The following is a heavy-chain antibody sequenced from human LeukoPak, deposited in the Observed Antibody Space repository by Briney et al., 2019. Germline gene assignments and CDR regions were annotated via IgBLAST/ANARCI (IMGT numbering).Heavy chain of an antibody. Sequence: SVKVSCKASGGTFSSYAISWVRQAPGQGLEWMGGIIPIFGTANYAQKFQGRVTITADKSTSTAHMELSSLRSEDTAVYYCARGPSSGWYDWFDPWGQGTLVTVSS. CDR1: GGTFSSYA. CDR3: ARGPSSGWYDWFDP. J-gene: IGHJ5*02. CDR2: IIPIFGTA. D-gene: IGHD6-19*01. V-gene: IGHV1-69*06.